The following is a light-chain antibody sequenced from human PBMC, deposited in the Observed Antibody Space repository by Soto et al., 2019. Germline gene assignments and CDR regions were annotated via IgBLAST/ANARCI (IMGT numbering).Light chain of an antibody. CDR3: QQRSNWPPWT. CDR1: QSVSSY. J-gene: IGKJ1*01. V-gene: IGKV3-11*01. CDR2: DAS. Sequence: EIVLTQSPATLSLSPGERATLSCRASQSVSSYLAWYQQKPGQAPRLLIYDASNRATGIPARFSGSGSGTDSTLTISRLEPEDFAVYYCQQRSNWPPWTFGQGTKVDIK.